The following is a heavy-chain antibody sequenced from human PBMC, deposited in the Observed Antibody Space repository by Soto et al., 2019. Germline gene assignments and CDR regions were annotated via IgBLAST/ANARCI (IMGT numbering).Heavy chain of an antibody. CDR1: GFTFSSYA. D-gene: IGHD2-15*01. V-gene: IGHV3-30-3*01. J-gene: IGHJ6*02. CDR2: ISYDGSNK. CDR3: ARESGCSGGSCYGGYYYYGMDV. Sequence: PGGSLRLSCAASGFTFSSYAMHWVRQAPGKGLEWVAVISYDGSNKYYADSVKGRFTISRDNSKNTLYLQMNSLSAEDTAVYYCARESGCSGGSCYGGYYYYGMDVWGQGTTVTVSS.